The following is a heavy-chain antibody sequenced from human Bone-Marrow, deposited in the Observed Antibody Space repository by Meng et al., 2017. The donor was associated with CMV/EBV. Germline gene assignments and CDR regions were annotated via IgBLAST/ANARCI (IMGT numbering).Heavy chain of an antibody. CDR1: GHSISSDYF. Sequence: SETLSLTCRVSGHSISSDYFWGWVRQLPGKGLEWIGINDSGSTYYNSSLKSRVAISVDTSGTQFSLTLSSVTAADTAVYYCVRHIIVVPGRGYGVDVWGEGTTVAVSS. V-gene: IGHV4-38-2*01. D-gene: IGHD2-2*01. CDR2: INDSGST. J-gene: IGHJ6*04. CDR3: VRHIIVVPGRGYGVDV.